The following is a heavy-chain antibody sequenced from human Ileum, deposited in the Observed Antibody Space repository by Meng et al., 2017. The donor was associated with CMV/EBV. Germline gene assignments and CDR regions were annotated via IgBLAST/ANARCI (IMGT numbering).Heavy chain of an antibody. Sequence: SCAVSGFRFSGYPMHWVRQAPGKGLEWLAIISYDGSNEYYADSVKGRFTISRDNSKNTLYLQMNSLRPEDTAVYYCARGIADYHSVDYWGQGTLVTVSS. CDR3: ARGIADYHSVDY. V-gene: IGHV3-30*04. CDR2: ISYDGSNE. J-gene: IGHJ4*02. CDR1: GFRFSGYP. D-gene: IGHD6-13*01.